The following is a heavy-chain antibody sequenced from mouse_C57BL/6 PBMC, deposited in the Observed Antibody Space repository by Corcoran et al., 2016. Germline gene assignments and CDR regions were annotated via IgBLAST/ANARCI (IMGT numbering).Heavy chain of an antibody. D-gene: IGHD2-5*01. CDR2: IDPANGNT. J-gene: IGHJ3*01. CDR3: ASSSYSNYGGFAY. Sequence: EVQLQQSVAELVRPGASVKLSCTASGFNIKNTYMHWVKQRPEQGLEWIGRIDPANGNTKYAPKFQGKATITDDTASNPADLHSSRLTSADTASYYCASSSYSNYGGFAYGGQGTVVTVSA. V-gene: IGHV14-3*01. CDR1: GFNIKNTY.